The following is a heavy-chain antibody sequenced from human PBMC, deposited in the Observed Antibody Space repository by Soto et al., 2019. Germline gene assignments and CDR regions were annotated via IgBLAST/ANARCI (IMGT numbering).Heavy chain of an antibody. CDR3: ARGGPIVVVPAAMVGSHDY. CDR2: IYYSGST. CDR1: GGCISIADYS. V-gene: IGHV4-30-4*01. J-gene: IGHJ4*02. D-gene: IGHD2-2*01. Sequence: SGTLSLTCTVSGGCISIADYSWCLIRKPPGKGLEWIGYIYYSGSTYYNPSLKSRVTISVDTSKNQFSLKLSSVTAADTAVYYCARGGPIVVVPAAMVGSHDYWGQGTLVTVSS.